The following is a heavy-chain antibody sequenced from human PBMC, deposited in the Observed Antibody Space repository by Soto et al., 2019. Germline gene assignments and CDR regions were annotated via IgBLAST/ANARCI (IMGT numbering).Heavy chain of an antibody. Sequence: QVQLVESGGGLVKPGGSLRPSCVASGFTFSDHYMTWIRQAPGKGLEWLSYVSTSSSYTNYADSVKGRFTISRDNAMNSLYLQMHSLRAEDTAVYYCARLRLTGYFDYWGQGTLVTVSS. V-gene: IGHV3-11*05. CDR3: ARLRLTGYFDY. CDR2: VSTSSSYT. J-gene: IGHJ4*02. CDR1: GFTFSDHY.